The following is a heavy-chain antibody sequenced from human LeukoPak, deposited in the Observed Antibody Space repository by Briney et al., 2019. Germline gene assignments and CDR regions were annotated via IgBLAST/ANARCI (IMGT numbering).Heavy chain of an antibody. V-gene: IGHV4-31*03. CDR2: IYYSGST. CDR1: GGSISSGGYY. Sequence: SQTLSLTCTVSGGSISSGGYYWSWIRQHPGKGLEWIGYIYYSGSTYYNPSLKSRVTISVDTSKNQFSLKLSSVTAADTAVYYCARGRYSYGDSNYFDYWGQGTLVTVSS. CDR3: ARGRYSYGDSNYFDY. J-gene: IGHJ4*02. D-gene: IGHD5-18*01.